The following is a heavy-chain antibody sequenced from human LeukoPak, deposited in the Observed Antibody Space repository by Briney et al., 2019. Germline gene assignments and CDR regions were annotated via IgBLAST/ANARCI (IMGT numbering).Heavy chain of an antibody. V-gene: IGHV3-21*01. J-gene: IGHJ4*02. CDR1: GFTFTTYT. CDR2: ISSSSSYI. D-gene: IGHD6-19*01. Sequence: GGSLRLSCAASGFTFTTYTMHWVRQAPGKGLEWVSSISSSSSYIFYADSVKGRFTISRDNAKNSLYLQMNSLRAEDTAVYYCARAEGTGFFDSWGQGTLVTVSS. CDR3: ARAEGTGFFDS.